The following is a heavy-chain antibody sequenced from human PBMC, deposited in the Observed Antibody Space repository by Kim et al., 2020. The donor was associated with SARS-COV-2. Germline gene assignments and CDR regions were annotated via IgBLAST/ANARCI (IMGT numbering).Heavy chain of an antibody. CDR3: ARDTPTMATIY. D-gene: IGHD5-18*01. V-gene: IGHV3-66*01. CDR2: IYSDGST. J-gene: IGHJ4*02. CDR1: GFTVSNNY. Sequence: GGSLRLSCAASGFTVSNNYLSWVRQAPGKGLEWVSVIYSDGSTYYADSVKGRLTISRDNSKNTLYLQVNSLRAEDTAVYYCARDTPTMATIYWGQGTLVTVSS.